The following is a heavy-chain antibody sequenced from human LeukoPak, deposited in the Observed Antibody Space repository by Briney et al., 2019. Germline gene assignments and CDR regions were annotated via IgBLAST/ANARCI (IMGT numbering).Heavy chain of an antibody. J-gene: IGHJ4*02. CDR2: IRSEANSYAT. D-gene: IGHD5-24*01. Sequence: GGSLRLSCAASGFTFSGYAMSWVRQASGKGLEWVGRIRSEANSYATAYAASVKGRFTISRDDSKNTAYLQMNSLKTEDTAVYYCTCRDGYNSDYWGQGTLVTVSS. V-gene: IGHV3-73*01. CDR3: TCRDGYNSDY. CDR1: GFTFSGYA.